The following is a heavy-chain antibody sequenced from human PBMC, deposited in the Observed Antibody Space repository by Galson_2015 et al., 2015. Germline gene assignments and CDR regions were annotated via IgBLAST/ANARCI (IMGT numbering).Heavy chain of an antibody. CDR1: GFTFSSYG. V-gene: IGHV3-33*08. CDR3: ARDLRSGWYGWFDP. Sequence: SLRLSCAASGFTFSSYGMHWVRQAPGKGLEWVAVIWYDGSNKYYADSVKGRFTISRDNSKNTLYLQMNSLRAEDTAVYYCARDLRSGWYGWFDPWGQGTLVTVSS. J-gene: IGHJ5*02. D-gene: IGHD6-19*01. CDR2: IWYDGSNK.